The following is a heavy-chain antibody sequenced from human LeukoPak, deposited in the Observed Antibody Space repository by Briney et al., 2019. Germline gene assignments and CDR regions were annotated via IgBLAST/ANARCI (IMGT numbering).Heavy chain of an antibody. CDR3: ARDDIVVVPAAIRRVNWFDP. CDR2: IYYSGST. J-gene: IGHJ5*02. V-gene: IGHV4-39*07. Sequence: KPSETLSLTCTVSGGSISSSSYYWGWVRQPPGKGLEWIGSIYYSGSTYYNPSLKSRVTISVDTSKNQFSLKLSSVTAADTAVYYCARDDIVVVPAAIRRVNWFDPWGQGTLVTVSS. D-gene: IGHD2-2*02. CDR1: GGSISSSSYY.